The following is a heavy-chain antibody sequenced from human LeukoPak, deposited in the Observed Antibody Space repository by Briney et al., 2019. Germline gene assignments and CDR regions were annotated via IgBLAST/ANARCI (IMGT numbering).Heavy chain of an antibody. V-gene: IGHV4-59*01. CDR1: GGSISSYY. CDR3: ARGYSAHLVDY. CDR2: IYYSGST. D-gene: IGHD4-11*01. J-gene: IGHJ4*02. Sequence: SETLSLTCTGSGGSISSYYWSWIRQPPGKGLEWIGYIYYSGSTNYNPSLKSRVTISVDTSKNQFSLKLSSVTAADTAVYYCARGYSAHLVDYWGQGTLVTVSS.